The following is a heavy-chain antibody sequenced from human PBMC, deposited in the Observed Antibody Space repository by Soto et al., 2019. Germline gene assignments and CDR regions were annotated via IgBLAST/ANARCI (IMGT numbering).Heavy chain of an antibody. D-gene: IGHD3-22*01. CDR3: ARWVGGSMSDNSGKYDS. J-gene: IGHJ5*01. CDR2: VSYDGSQK. V-gene: IGHV3-30*03. Sequence: QVQLVESGGGVVQPGTSLRLTCAGSGFTFSRNGMHWVRQAPGKGLEWVALVSYDGSQKYYVDFVKGRFTISRDNSENTLYLQMNSLRPEDTAVYYCARWVGGSMSDNSGKYDSWGQGTLVTVSS. CDR1: GFTFSRNG.